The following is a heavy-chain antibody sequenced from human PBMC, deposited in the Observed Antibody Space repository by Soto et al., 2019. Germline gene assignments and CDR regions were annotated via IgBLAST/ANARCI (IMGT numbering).Heavy chain of an antibody. CDR2: ISYDGSNK. J-gene: IGHJ3*02. D-gene: IGHD3-10*01. CDR1: GFTFSSYA. Sequence: GGSLRLSCAASGFTFSSYAMHWVRQAPGKGLEWVAVISYDGSNKYYADSVKGRFTISRDNSKNTLYLQMNSLRAEDTAVDYCARDSYGSGSYAFDIWGQGTIVTVSS. CDR3: ARDSYGSGSYAFDI. V-gene: IGHV3-30-3*01.